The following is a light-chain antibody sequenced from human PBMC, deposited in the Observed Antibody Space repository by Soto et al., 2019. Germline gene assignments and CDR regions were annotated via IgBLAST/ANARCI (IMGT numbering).Light chain of an antibody. CDR2: AAS. V-gene: IGKV1-9*01. Sequence: DIQLTQSPSFLSASVGDRVTITCRTSQAITTYLAWYQQKPGKAPKLLIYAASTLHSGVPSRFSGSGSGTEFTLTIFSLQPEDFATYYCQLLYDLPLTFGGGTKVEI. CDR3: QLLYDLPLT. J-gene: IGKJ4*01. CDR1: QAITTY.